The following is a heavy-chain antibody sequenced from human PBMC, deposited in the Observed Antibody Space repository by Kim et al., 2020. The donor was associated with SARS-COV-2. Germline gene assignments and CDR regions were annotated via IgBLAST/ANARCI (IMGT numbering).Heavy chain of an antibody. CDR1: GFVFMNYA. J-gene: IGHJ6*02. D-gene: IGHD3-10*01. Sequence: GGSLRLSCAASGFVFMNYAMTWVRQAPGKGLEWVSGISGSGGSSYYADSVKGRFTISRDNSKDTVYLQMNSLRADDMAVYYCVKSVGEYYYYYGLDVWGQGTTVTVSS. CDR2: ISGSGGSS. V-gene: IGHV3-23*01. CDR3: VKSVGEYYYYYGLDV.